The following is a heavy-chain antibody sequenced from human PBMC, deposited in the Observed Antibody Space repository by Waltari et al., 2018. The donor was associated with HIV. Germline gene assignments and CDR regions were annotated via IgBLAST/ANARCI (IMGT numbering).Heavy chain of an antibody. V-gene: IGHV4-31*03. CDR3: ARDTDDSSGYFRFDY. CDR2: IYYSGST. CDR1: GGSISSGGYY. Sequence: QVQLQESGPGLVKPSQTLSLTCSVSGGSISSGGYYWSWIRQHPGKGLEWIGYIYYSGSTYYNPSFKSRVTISVDTSKNQFSLKLSSVTAADTAVYYCARDTDDSSGYFRFDYWGQGTLVTVSS. D-gene: IGHD3-22*01. J-gene: IGHJ4*02.